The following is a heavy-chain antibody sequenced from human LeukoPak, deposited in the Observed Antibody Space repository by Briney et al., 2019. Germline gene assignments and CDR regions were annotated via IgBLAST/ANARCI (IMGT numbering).Heavy chain of an antibody. V-gene: IGHV3-13*01. J-gene: IGHJ4*02. CDR3: AGDPDYGGYSRFDY. Sequence: GGSLRLSCAASGFTFSSYDMHWVRQATGKGLEWVSAIGTAGDTYYPGSVKGRFTISRENAKNSLYLQMNSLRAGDTAVYYCAGDPDYGGYSRFDYWGQGTPVTVSS. D-gene: IGHD4-23*01. CDR2: IGTAGDT. CDR1: GFTFSSYD.